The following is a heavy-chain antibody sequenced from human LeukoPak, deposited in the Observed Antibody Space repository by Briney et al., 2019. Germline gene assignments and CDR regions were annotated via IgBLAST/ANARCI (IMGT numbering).Heavy chain of an antibody. CDR1: GGSISSDY. Sequence: PSETLSLTCTVSGGSISSDYWSWIRQPPGTGLEWIGYFYYSGSTNYNPSLKSRVTIFVDTSKNQFSLRLSSVSAADTAVYYCARARGSPSAVDYWGQGTLVTVSS. V-gene: IGHV4-59*08. J-gene: IGHJ4*02. CDR2: FYYSGST. D-gene: IGHD3-10*01. CDR3: ARARGSPSAVDY.